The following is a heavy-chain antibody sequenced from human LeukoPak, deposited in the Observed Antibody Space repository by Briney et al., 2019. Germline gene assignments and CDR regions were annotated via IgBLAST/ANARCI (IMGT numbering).Heavy chain of an antibody. CDR1: GFTSDDYA. J-gene: IGHJ4*02. Sequence: PAGGSLRLSCGASGFTSDDYAMHWVQQAPGKGLEWVSGISWNSGNICYADSVKGRFTISSDNVKNSLYLQMNSLRAEDTALYYCAKDGYSYGFLFNFWGQGTLVTVSS. V-gene: IGHV3-9*02. D-gene: IGHD5-18*01. CDR3: AKDGYSYGFLFNF. CDR2: ISWNSGNI.